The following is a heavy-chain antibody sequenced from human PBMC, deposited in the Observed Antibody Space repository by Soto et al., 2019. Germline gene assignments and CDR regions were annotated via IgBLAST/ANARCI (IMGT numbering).Heavy chain of an antibody. CDR1: GGTFSSYA. Sequence: GASVKVSCKASGGTFSSYAISWVRQAPGQGLEWMGGIIPIFGTANYAQKFQGRVTITADESTNTAYMELSSLRSEDTAVYYCARVDCGGDCYSVDLQYYFDYWGQGTLVTVSS. D-gene: IGHD2-21*02. V-gene: IGHV1-69*13. CDR2: IIPIFGTA. J-gene: IGHJ4*02. CDR3: ARVDCGGDCYSVDLQYYFDY.